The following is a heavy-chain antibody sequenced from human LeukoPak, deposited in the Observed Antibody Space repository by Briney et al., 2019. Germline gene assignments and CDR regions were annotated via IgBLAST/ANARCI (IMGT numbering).Heavy chain of an antibody. CDR3: VQVRLAGLFDP. CDR1: GASVSAYY. D-gene: IGHD3-3*02. Sequence: SSETLSLACTVSGASVSAYYWTWIRQPPGKRLEWLGYIHYSGSTNYNPSLNSRVTMSLDASKNQFSLKLSSVSAADTAVYYCVQVRLAGLFDPWGQGTLVTVSS. V-gene: IGHV4-59*02. CDR2: IHYSGST. J-gene: IGHJ5*02.